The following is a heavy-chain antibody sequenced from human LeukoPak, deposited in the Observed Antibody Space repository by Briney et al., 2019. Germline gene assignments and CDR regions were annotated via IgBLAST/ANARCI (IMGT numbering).Heavy chain of an antibody. CDR2: IRYDGSNK. CDR1: GFTFISYG. J-gene: IGHJ3*02. D-gene: IGHD6-13*01. V-gene: IGHV3-30*02. CDR3: TRRAAALDAFDI. Sequence: GGSLRLSCAASGFTFISYGMQWVRQAPGKGLEWVAFIRYDGSNKYYADSVKGRFTISRDNSKNTLYLQMKSPRAEDTAVYYCTRRAAALDAFDIWGQGTMVTVSS.